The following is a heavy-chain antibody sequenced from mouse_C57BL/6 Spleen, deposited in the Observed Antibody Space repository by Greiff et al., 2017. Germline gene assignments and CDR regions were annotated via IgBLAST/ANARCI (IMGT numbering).Heavy chain of an antibody. CDR2: IYPGNSDT. V-gene: IGHV1-5*01. Sequence: LQQSGTVLARPGASVKMSCKTSGYTFTSYWMHWVKQRPGQGLEWIGAIYPGNSDTSYNQKFKGKAKLTAVTSASTAYMELISLTNEDSAVYYCTRSEPGTGFAYWGQGTLVTVSA. D-gene: IGHD4-1*01. CDR1: GYTFTSYW. J-gene: IGHJ3*01. CDR3: TRSEPGTGFAY.